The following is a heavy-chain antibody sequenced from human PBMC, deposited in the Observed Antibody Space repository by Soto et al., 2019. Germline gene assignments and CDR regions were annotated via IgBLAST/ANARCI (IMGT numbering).Heavy chain of an antibody. V-gene: IGHV1-8*01. CDR3: ARGVIHRGLVATH. CDR2: KNPNSGNT. Sequence: VASVKVSCKVSGAIFTSYDINWVRRATRPGIEWLGRKNPNSGNTGYAQNFQGRVSMTRDKSIRTAYLELSSLTSDDTAVYYCARGVIHRGLVATHWGQGTPVTVSS. D-gene: IGHD3-10*01. J-gene: IGHJ4*02. CDR1: GAIFTSYD.